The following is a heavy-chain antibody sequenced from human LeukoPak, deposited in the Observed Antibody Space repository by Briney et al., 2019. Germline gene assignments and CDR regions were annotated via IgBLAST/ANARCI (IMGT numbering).Heavy chain of an antibody. J-gene: IGHJ4*02. CDR3: AGFTFFRGVITFDY. CDR1: GYSLSSGYY. V-gene: IGHV4-38-2*02. CDR2: VDHSGGT. D-gene: IGHD3-10*01. Sequence: SETLSLTCTVSGYSLSSGYYWGWIRQPPGKGLEWIGSVDHSGGTYYNPSLRSRVSISVDTSKNQFSLKLSSVTAADTAVYSCAGFTFFRGVITFDYWGQGTLVTVAS.